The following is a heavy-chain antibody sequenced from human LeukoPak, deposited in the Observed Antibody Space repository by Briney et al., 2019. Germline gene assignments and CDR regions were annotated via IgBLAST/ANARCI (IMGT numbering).Heavy chain of an antibody. V-gene: IGHV3-74*01. Sequence: GGSLRLSCVTSGFTFSSYWVHWVRHVPGEGLVWVSRINTDGTTINYADSVKGRFTISRDNAKNTLYLQMNSLRAEDTAVYYCAIQPPLGYWGQGTLVTVSS. D-gene: IGHD2-2*01. J-gene: IGHJ4*02. CDR3: AIQPPLGY. CDR1: GFTFSSYW. CDR2: INTDGTTI.